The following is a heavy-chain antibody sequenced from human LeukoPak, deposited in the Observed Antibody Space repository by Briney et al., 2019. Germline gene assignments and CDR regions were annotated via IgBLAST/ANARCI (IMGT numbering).Heavy chain of an antibody. CDR1: GGSISSYY. V-gene: IGHV4-59*01. CDR2: IYYSGST. Sequence: SETLSLTCTVSGGSISSYYWSWIRQPPGKGLEWIGYIYYSGSTNYNPSLKSRVTISVDTSKNQFSLKLSSVTAADTAVYYCARAWPYGSGSLEDAFDIWGQGTMVTVSS. D-gene: IGHD3-10*01. J-gene: IGHJ3*02. CDR3: ARAWPYGSGSLEDAFDI.